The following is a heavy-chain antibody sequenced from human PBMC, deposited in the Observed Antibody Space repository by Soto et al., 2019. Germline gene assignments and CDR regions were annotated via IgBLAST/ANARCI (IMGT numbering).Heavy chain of an antibody. D-gene: IGHD3-10*01. V-gene: IGHV3-23*01. CDR3: AKGRTMARGLRAFDI. J-gene: IGHJ3*02. CDR1: GFAFGNYP. CDR2: ISGSGGMT. Sequence: EAQLLQSGGGLVPPGGSLRLSCVASGFAFGNYPMAWVRQTPGKGLQWISTISGSGGMTDYEDSVRGRFTVSIDPSKETVHLQMTSLRADDTAVYYCAKGRTMARGLRAFDIWGQGTTVTISS.